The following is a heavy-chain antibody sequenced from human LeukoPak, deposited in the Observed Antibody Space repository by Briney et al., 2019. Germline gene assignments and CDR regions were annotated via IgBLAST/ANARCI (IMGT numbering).Heavy chain of an antibody. D-gene: IGHD1-26*01. V-gene: IGHV4-38-2*02. CDR1: GYSISSGYY. CDR3: ARDPIVGATTSIY. CDR2: IYHSGST. Sequence: SETLSLTCTVSGYSISSGYYWGWIRQPPGKGLEWIGRIYHSGSTYYNPSLKSRVTISVDTSKNQFSLKLSSVTAADTAVYYCARDPIVGATTSIYWGQGTLVTVSS. J-gene: IGHJ4*02.